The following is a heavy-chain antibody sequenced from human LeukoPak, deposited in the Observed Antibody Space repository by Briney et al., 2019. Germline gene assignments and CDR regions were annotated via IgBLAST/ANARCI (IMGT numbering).Heavy chain of an antibody. D-gene: IGHD3-10*01. J-gene: IGHJ4*02. Sequence: SETLSLTCTVSGASISNYYWTWIREPPRKGLGWIGYSYYGGSTEYNPSLKSRVTISVDTFKNQFSLKLSSVTAADTAVYYCATRYGSESYGDDFWGQGTLGTVSS. CDR1: GASISNYY. CDR3: ATRYGSESYGDDF. V-gene: IGHV4-59*01. CDR2: SYYGGST.